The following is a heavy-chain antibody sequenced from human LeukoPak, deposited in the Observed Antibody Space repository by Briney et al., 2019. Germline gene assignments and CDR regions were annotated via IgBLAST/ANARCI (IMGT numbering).Heavy chain of an antibody. CDR1: GFTFSDHW. V-gene: IGHV3-7*03. CDR2: INQDGSDI. Sequence: GGSLRLSCVASGFTFSDHWMTWVRQTPGKGLEWVANINQDGSDIYYVDSVRGRFTMSRDNAKNSLYLEMNSLRAEDTGIYYCARGGFHPDYWGQGTLVTVSS. J-gene: IGHJ4*02. CDR3: ARGGFHPDY. D-gene: IGHD3-10*01.